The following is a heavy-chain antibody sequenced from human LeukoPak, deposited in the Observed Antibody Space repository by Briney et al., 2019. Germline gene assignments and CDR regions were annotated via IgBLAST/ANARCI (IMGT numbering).Heavy chain of an antibody. V-gene: IGHV3-9*01. D-gene: IGHD6-19*01. CDR1: GFTFDDYA. J-gene: IGHJ4*02. CDR2: ISWNSGSI. CDR3: AKGGYSSDYFDY. Sequence: GRSLRLSCAASGFTFDDYAMHWVRHAPGKGLEWVSGISWNSGSICYADSVKGRFTISRDNAKNSLYLQMNSLRAEDTALYYCAKGGYSSDYFDYWGQGTLVTVSS.